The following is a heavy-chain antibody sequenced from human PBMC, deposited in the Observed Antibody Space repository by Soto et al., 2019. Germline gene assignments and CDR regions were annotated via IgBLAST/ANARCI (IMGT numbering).Heavy chain of an antibody. CDR3: TTLFYSGGHIPR. Sequence: EVQLVESGGGLVRPGGSLGLSCAVSGFRFSYAWMNWVRQAPGKGLEWVGRIKSKTDGGTTDYAAPVKGRFTISRDDSKNMLYLQLNSLTTEDTAIYYCTTLFYSGGHIPRWGQGTLVTVSS. CDR1: GFRFSYAW. J-gene: IGHJ4*02. CDR2: IKSKTDGGTT. V-gene: IGHV3-15*07. D-gene: IGHD2-15*01.